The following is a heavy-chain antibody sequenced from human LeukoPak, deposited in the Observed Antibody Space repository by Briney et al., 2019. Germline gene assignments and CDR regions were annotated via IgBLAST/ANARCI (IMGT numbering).Heavy chain of an antibody. J-gene: IGHJ6*03. CDR2: ISYDGSNK. V-gene: IGHV3-30*18. D-gene: IGHD2-2*01. CDR1: GFTFSSYG. CDR3: AKDRYQLLGRYYYYYMDV. Sequence: PGGSLRLSCAASGFTFSSYGMHWVRQAPGKGLEWVAVISYDGSNKYYADSVKGRFTISRDNSKNTLYLQMNSLRAEDTAVYYCAKDRYQLLGRYYYYYMDVWGKGTTVTVSS.